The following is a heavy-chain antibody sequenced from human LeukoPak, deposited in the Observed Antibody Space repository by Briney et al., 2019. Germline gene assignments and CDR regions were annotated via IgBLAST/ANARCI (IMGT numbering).Heavy chain of an antibody. CDR2: INANSGTT. D-gene: IGHD6-19*01. CDR3: AKPISGGLAVTADWFHP. CDR1: GFAFSVYA. J-gene: IGHJ5*01. V-gene: IGHV3-23*01. Sequence: GGSLRLSCTASGFAFSVYAMSWLRQPPGEGLEWVSTINANSGTTSYAASVRGRFTISRDNSKNTLYLQLNTLRADDTATYYCAKPISGGLAVTADWFHPWGQGTLVVVSS.